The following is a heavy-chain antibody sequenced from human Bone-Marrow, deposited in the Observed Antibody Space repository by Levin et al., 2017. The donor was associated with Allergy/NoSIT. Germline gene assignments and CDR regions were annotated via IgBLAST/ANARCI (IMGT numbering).Heavy chain of an antibody. CDR2: IYYSGNT. CDR3: ARTRHCDKAFCYGVGGENPFDH. V-gene: IGHV4-30-4*01. J-gene: IGHJ4*02. D-gene: IGHD2-2*01. Sequence: PSETLSLTCTVSGGSITSGDYHWTWIRQSPGTGLQWIGYIYYSGNTYYTPSLRSRVTISRDTAKNQFSLTLSSATAADSAVYYCARTRHCDKAFCYGVGGENPFDHWGQGILVTVSS. CDR1: GGSITSGDYH.